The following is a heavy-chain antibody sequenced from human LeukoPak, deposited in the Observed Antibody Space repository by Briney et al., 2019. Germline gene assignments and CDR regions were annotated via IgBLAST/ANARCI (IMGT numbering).Heavy chain of an antibody. J-gene: IGHJ4*02. CDR1: GFTFSSYA. CDR2: ISGSGGST. CDR3: AKVGIAAPLLDY. Sequence: PGGSLRLSCAASGFTFSSYAMSWVRQAPGKGLEWVSAISGSGGSTYYADSVKGRCTISRDNSKNTLYLQMNSLRAEDTAVYYCAKVGIAAPLLDYWGQGTLVTVSS. V-gene: IGHV3-23*01. D-gene: IGHD6-6*01.